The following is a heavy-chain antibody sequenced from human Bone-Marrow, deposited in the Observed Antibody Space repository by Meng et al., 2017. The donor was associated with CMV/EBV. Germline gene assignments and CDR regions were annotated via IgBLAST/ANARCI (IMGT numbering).Heavy chain of an antibody. CDR2: IYPDDSDT. CDR1: GYSFPSYW. CDR3: AVHPAGVSGATYFDY. Sequence: SGYSFPSYWIGWVRQMPGKGLEWMGIIYPDDSDTKYGPSFQGQVTISADKSISTAYLQWSSLKASDTAMYYCAVHPAGVSGATYFDYWGQGTLVTVSS. D-gene: IGHD2-8*01. V-gene: IGHV5-51*01. J-gene: IGHJ4*02.